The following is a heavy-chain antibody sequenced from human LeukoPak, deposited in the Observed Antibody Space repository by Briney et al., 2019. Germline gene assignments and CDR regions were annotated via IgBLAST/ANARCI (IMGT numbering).Heavy chain of an antibody. J-gene: IGHJ4*02. CDR2: IIPIFGAA. Sequence: SVKVSCKASGGTFSSYAISWVRQAPGQGLEWMGGIIPIFGAANYAQKFQGRVTITADESTSTAYMELSSLRSEDTAVYYCARAVVVVAATHFDYWGQGTLVTVSS. V-gene: IGHV1-69*13. D-gene: IGHD2-15*01. CDR1: GGTFSSYA. CDR3: ARAVVVVAATHFDY.